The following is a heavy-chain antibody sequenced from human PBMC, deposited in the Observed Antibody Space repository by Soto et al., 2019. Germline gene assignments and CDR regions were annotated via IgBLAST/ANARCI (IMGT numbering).Heavy chain of an antibody. CDR1: GFTFGTHW. D-gene: IGHD6-25*01. J-gene: IGHJ4*02. V-gene: IGHV3-7*04. CDR2: INQDGTAK. CDR3: AGDCGL. Sequence: EVQLVESGGGLVQPGGSLRLSCAVSGFTFGTHWMSWVRQAPGKGPEWVANINQDGTAKSYVDSVKGRFTISRDNAKKSLYLQMNRLRVEDTAGYYCAGDCGLGGQGSLVTVSS.